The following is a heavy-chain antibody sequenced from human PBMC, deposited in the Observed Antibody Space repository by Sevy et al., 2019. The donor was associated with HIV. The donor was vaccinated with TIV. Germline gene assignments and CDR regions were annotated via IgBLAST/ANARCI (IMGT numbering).Heavy chain of an antibody. CDR2: IGTAGDT. CDR3: ARGGSDAFDF. V-gene: IGHV3-13*01. CDR1: VFNLRTYD. J-gene: IGHJ3*01. Sequence: GGSLRLSCAASVFNLRTYDRHWVRQAPGKGLEWVSAIGTAGDTSYPASVKGRFTISRENARNSLHLQMNNLGVGDTAMYFCARGGSDAFDFWGRGAMVTVSS. D-gene: IGHD3-10*01.